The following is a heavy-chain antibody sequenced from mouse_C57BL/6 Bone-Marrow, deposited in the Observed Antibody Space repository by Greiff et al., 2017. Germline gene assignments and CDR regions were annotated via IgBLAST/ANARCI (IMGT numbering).Heavy chain of an antibody. CDR3: ARHEGYSNPYYAMDY. CDR2: ISNLAYSI. J-gene: IGHJ4*01. D-gene: IGHD2-5*01. V-gene: IGHV5-15*01. CDR1: GFTFSDYG. Sequence: EVKLVESGGGLVQPGGSLKLSCAASGFTFSDYGMAWVRQAPRKGPAWVAFISNLAYSIYYADTVTGRFTISRENAKNTLYLEMSSLRSEDKAMYYCARHEGYSNPYYAMDYWGQGTSVTVSS.